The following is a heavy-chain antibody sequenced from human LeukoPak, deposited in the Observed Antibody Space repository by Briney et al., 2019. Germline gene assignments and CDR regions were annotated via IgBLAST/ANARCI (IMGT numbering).Heavy chain of an antibody. V-gene: IGHV3-23*01. CDR3: AKGSYDSSGYYHFDH. CDR1: GFTFSTYL. D-gene: IGHD3-22*01. Sequence: GGSLRLSCAASGFTFSTYLMNWVRQAPGKGLEWVSGISGSGGSGSTYYADSVKGRFTISSDSSRNTLYLQMNSLRAEDTAVYYCAKGSYDSSGYYHFDHWGQETLVTVSS. CDR2: ISGSGGSGST. J-gene: IGHJ4*02.